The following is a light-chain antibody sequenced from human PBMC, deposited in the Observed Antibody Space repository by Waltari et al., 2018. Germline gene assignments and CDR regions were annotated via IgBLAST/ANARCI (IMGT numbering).Light chain of an antibody. J-gene: IGKJ2*01. CDR1: QTISSY. V-gene: IGKV1-39*01. CDR3: QQGYSTPPYT. Sequence: DIQMTQSPSSLSASVGDRVTISCRASQTISSYLNWYQQKPGKAPDLLIYGASGLQSGVPSRVRGRGSGTDFTLNISSLQPEDFATYYCQQGYSTPPYTFGQGTKLEIK. CDR2: GAS.